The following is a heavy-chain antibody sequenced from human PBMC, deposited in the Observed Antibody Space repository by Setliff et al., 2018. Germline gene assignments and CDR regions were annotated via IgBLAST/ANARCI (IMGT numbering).Heavy chain of an antibody. J-gene: IGHJ4*02. V-gene: IGHV3-30*02. CDR3: AKVKKPLIRGPGFDY. CDR2: VRFDGSYK. Sequence: PGESLKISCAASGFVFGTYGMHWVRQAPGKGLDWVASVRFDGSYKVYADSVKGRFTISRDNSENTLFLQMTSLRPEDTGIYYCAKVKKPLIRGPGFDYWGRGTLVTVSS. D-gene: IGHD2-8*01. CDR1: GFVFGTYG.